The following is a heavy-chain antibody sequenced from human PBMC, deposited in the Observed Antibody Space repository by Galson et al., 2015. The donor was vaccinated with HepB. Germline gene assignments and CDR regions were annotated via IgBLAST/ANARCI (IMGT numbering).Heavy chain of an antibody. Sequence: SLRLSCAASGFTFSSYAMHWVRQAPGKGLEYVSAISSNGGSTYYADSVKGRFTISRDNSKNTLYLQMSSLRAEDTAVYYCVKTKRGDYGWPLEYWGQGTLVTVSS. J-gene: IGHJ4*02. V-gene: IGHV3-64D*06. D-gene: IGHD4-17*01. CDR3: VKTKRGDYGWPLEY. CDR1: GFTFSSYA. CDR2: ISSNGGST.